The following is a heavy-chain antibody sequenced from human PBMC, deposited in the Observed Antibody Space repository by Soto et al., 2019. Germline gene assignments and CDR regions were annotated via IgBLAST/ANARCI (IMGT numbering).Heavy chain of an antibody. J-gene: IGHJ6*02. CDR2: IGTAGDT. CDR1: GFTFSSYD. Sequence: GGSLRLSCAASGFTFSSYDMHWVRQATGKGLEWVSAIGTAGDTYYPGSVKGRFTISRENAKNSLYLQMNSLRAGDTAVYYCLRGTSGYYPNDYYYGMDVWGQGTTVTVSS. D-gene: IGHD3-3*01. V-gene: IGHV3-13*01. CDR3: LRGTSGYYPNDYYYGMDV.